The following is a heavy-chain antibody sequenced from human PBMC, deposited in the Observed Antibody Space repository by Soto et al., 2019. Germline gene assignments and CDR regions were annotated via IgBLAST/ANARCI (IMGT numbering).Heavy chain of an antibody. CDR2: MNPNSGNT. V-gene: IGHV1-8*01. D-gene: IGHD3-3*01. J-gene: IGHJ4*02. Sequence: ASVKVSCKASGYTFTSYDINWVRQATGQGLEWMGWMNPNSGNTGYAQKFQGRVTMTRNTSISTAYMGLSSLRSEDTAAYYCARGGLKRIFGVVMASYYFDYWGQGTLVTVSS. CDR3: ARGGLKRIFGVVMASYYFDY. CDR1: GYTFTSYD.